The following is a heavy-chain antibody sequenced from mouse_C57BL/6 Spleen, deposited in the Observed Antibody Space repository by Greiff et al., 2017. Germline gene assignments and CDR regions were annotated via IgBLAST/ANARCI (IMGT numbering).Heavy chain of an antibody. CDR2: IDPKSGGT. CDR1: GYTFTSYW. D-gene: IGHD1-1*01. Sequence: QVQLQQPGAELVKPGASVKLSCKASGYTFTSYWMHWVKQRPGRGLEWIGRIDPKSGGTKYNEKFKSKATLTVDKPSSTAYMQLSSLTSEDSAVYYCAREGDYYGWYFDVWGTGTTVTVSS. J-gene: IGHJ1*03. V-gene: IGHV1-72*01. CDR3: AREGDYYGWYFDV.